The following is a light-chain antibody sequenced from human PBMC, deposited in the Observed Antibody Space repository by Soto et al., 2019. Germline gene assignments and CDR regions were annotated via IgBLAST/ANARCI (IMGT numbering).Light chain of an antibody. CDR1: SSDVGGYHY. CDR2: DVS. V-gene: IGLV2-14*01. Sequence: QSALTQPASVSGSPGQSITISCTGTSSDVGGYHYVSWYQQHPGKAPKLMIYDVSNRPSGVSNRFSGSKSGNTASLTISGLQAEDEADYYCRSYTSSTTWVFGGGTQLTVL. J-gene: IGLJ3*02. CDR3: RSYTSSTTWV.